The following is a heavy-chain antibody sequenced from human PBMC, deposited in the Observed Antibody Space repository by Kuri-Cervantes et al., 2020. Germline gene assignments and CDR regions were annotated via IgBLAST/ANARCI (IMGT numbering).Heavy chain of an antibody. CDR3: ASMLRYSSSWYQDYYYGMDV. D-gene: IGHD6-13*01. J-gene: IGHJ6*02. CDR1: GYSISSSSYY. V-gene: IGHV4-39*07. CDR2: IYYSGST. Sequence: GSLRLSCAVSGYSISSSSYYWGWIRQPPGKGLEWIGSIYYSGSTYYDPSLKSRVTISVDTSKNQFSLKLSSVTAADTAVYYCASMLRYSSSWYQDYYYGMDVWGQGTTVTVSS.